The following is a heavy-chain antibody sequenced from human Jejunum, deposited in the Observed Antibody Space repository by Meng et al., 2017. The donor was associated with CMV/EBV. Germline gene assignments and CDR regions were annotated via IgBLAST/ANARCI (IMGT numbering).Heavy chain of an antibody. CDR3: ASITRNSRRVEY. V-gene: IGHV4-59*01. CDR1: GGSISSYY. CDR2: IYYSGST. J-gene: IGHJ4*02. D-gene: IGHD1-14*01. Sequence: QVRPQACGPAVVKPSETLPLTCPVSGGSISSYYWSWIRQPPGKGLEWIGYIYYSGSTNYNPSLKSRVTISVDTSKNQFSLKLSSVTAADTAVYYCASITRNSRRVEYWGQGTLVTVSS.